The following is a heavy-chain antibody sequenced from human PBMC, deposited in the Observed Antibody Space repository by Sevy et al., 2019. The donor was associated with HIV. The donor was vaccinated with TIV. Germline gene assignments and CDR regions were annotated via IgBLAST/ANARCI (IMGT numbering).Heavy chain of an antibody. D-gene: IGHD1-26*01. CDR1: GFTFSSYG. CDR3: AKALGVGVGGTRGFYYYYGMDV. CDR2: ISYDGSNK. Sequence: GGSLRLSCAASGFTFSSYGMHWVRQAPGKGLEWVAVISYDGSNKYYADSVKGGFTISRDNSKNTLYLQMNSLRAEDTAVYYCAKALGVGVGGTRGFYYYYGMDVWGQGTTVTVSS. J-gene: IGHJ6*02. V-gene: IGHV3-30*18.